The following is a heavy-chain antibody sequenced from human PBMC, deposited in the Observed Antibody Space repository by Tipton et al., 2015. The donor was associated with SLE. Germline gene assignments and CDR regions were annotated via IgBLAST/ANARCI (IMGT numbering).Heavy chain of an antibody. CDR3: ARDSYNFWSGHFDY. CDR2: VYYSGST. V-gene: IGHV4-59*11. D-gene: IGHD3-3*01. J-gene: IGHJ4*02. CDR1: GGFISSHD. Sequence: TLSLTCTISGGFISSHDWSWIRQPPGKQLEWIGYVYYSGSTTYNPSLKSRVTLSVDTPTNQFSLKLTSVTAADTAVYYCARDSYNFWSGHFDYWGQGILVTVSS.